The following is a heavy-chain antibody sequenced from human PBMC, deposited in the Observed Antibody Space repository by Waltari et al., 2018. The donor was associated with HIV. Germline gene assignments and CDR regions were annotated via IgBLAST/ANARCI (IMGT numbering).Heavy chain of an antibody. CDR1: GFSTAPYG. D-gene: IGHD4-17*01. J-gene: IGHJ6*02. CDR2: SSGSGGGT. CDR3: TTCDSGEKSYYYYSGMDV. V-gene: IGHV3-23*01. Sequence: VKLLESGGGLIQPGGSLRLSCATPGFSTAPYGTSWVRPVPGKGLDWVASSSGSGGGTHYADSVRGRFTISRDTSKNTVSLHMNSLRAEDTATYYCTTCDSGEKSYYYYSGMDVWGQGTTVIVSS.